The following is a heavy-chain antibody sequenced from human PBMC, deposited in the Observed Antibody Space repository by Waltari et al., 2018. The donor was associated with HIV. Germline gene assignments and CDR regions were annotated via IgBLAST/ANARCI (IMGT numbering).Heavy chain of an antibody. D-gene: IGHD3-22*01. V-gene: IGHV3-23*01. J-gene: IGHJ3*02. CDR1: GFTFRNYA. CDR3: AKEGIIVITDAFDI. CDR2: VSGSGGST. Sequence: EVQLLESGGGLVQPGGSLRLSCAASGFTFRNYALVLVRLAPGKGLVWVSCVSGSGGSTYDADSGNGRFTVSRDNSKDTLFLQMNSLRAEDTALYYCAKEGIIVITDAFDIWGQGTMVIVSS.